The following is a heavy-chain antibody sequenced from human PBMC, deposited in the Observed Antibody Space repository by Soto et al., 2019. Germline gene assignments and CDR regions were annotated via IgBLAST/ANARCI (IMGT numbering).Heavy chain of an antibody. CDR2: ISSSSSYI. CDR3: ARDEIAAAGIGKWPGDYYYYGMDV. Sequence: PGGSLRLSCAASGFTFSSYSMNWVRQAPGKGLEWVSSISSSSSYIYYADSVKGRFTISRDNAKNSLYLQMNSLRDEDTAVYYCARDEIAAAGIGKWPGDYYYYGMDVWGQGTTVTVSS. CDR1: GFTFSSYS. J-gene: IGHJ6*02. D-gene: IGHD6-13*01. V-gene: IGHV3-21*01.